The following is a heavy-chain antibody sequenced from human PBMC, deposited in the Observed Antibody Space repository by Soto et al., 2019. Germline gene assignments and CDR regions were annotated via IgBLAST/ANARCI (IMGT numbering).Heavy chain of an antibody. CDR1: GGSISSSSYY. D-gene: IGHD2-15*01. CDR2: IYYSGST. J-gene: IGHJ4*02. CDR3: ARLLAVAATLDY. V-gene: IGHV4-39*01. Sequence: QLQLQESGPGLVKPSETLSLTCTVSGGSISSSSYYWGWIRQPPGKGLEWIGSIYYSGSTYYNPSLKSRVTISVDTSKNQFSLKLSSVTAADTAVYYCARLLAVAATLDYWGQGTLVTVSS.